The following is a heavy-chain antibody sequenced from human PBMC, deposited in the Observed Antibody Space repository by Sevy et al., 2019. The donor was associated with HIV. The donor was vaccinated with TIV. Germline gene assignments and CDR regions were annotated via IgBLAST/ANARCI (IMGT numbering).Heavy chain of an antibody. CDR3: AREGCTKPHDY. Sequence: GGSLRLSCAASGFDFSIYSMSWVRQAPGKGLEWVSTLSFGCGKINYADSVKGRLTISGDNSKSSVYLQMNNMRVEDTAVYYCAREGCTKPHDYRGQGTLVNVFS. J-gene: IGHJ4*02. V-gene: IGHV3-23*01. D-gene: IGHD2-8*01. CDR2: LSFGCGKI. CDR1: GFDFSIYS.